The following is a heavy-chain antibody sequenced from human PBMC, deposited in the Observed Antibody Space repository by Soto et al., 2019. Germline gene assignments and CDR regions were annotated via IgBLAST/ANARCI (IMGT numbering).Heavy chain of an antibody. V-gene: IGHV1-8*01. J-gene: IGHJ6*02. CDR1: GYTFTSYD. CDR2: MNPNSGNT. CDR3: ARDNAPEPISGSSPHGGYYYYGMDV. Sequence: ASVKVSCKASGYTFTSYDINWVRQATGQGLEWMGWMNPNSGNTGYAQKFQGRVTMTRNTSISTAYMELSSLRSEDTAVYYCARDNAPEPISGSSPHGGYYYYGMDVWGQGTTVTVSS. D-gene: IGHD6-6*01.